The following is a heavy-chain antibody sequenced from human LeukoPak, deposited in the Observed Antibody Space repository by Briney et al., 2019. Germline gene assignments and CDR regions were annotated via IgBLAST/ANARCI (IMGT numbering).Heavy chain of an antibody. J-gene: IGHJ4*02. CDR3: ASEIDGSGSSYFDY. CDR2: IIPIFGTA. Sequence: ASVKVSCKASGGTFSSYAISWVRQAPGQGLEWMGGIIPIFGTANYAQKFQGRVTITADESTSTAYMELSSLRSEDTAMYYCASEIDGSGSSYFDYWGQGTLVTVSS. CDR1: GGTFSSYA. V-gene: IGHV1-69*01. D-gene: IGHD3-10*01.